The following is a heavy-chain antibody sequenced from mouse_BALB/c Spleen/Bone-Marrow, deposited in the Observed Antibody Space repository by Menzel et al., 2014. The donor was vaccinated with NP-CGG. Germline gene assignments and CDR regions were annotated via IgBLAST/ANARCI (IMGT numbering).Heavy chain of an antibody. Sequence: EVQLQQSGAELVRSGASVKLSCTASGFNIKDYYMHWVKQRPEQGLEWIGWIDPGNGDTEYAPKFQGKATMTADTSSNTAYLQPSSLTSEDTAVYFCKAEQCNLPYFGHRGPG. V-gene: IGHV14-4*02. CDR2: IDPGNGDT. J-gene: IGHJ2*01. CDR3: KAEQCNLPYFGH. D-gene: IGHD6-5*01. CDR1: GFNIKDYY.